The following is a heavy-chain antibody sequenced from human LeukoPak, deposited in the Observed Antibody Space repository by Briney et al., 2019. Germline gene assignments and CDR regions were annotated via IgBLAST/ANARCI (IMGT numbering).Heavy chain of an antibody. V-gene: IGHV3-23*01. CDR2: ISVDGGNI. D-gene: IGHD4-17*01. CDR1: GFAFHNYA. CDR3: GKDPNGDYIGAFDF. J-gene: IGHJ3*01. Sequence: GGSLRLSCAASGFAFHNYAMTWIRQAPEKGLEWVSSISVDGGNIKYADSAKGRFTISRDNSKGTLYLQVDSLRVEDTAVYYCGKDPNGDYIGAFDFWGQGTMVTVSS.